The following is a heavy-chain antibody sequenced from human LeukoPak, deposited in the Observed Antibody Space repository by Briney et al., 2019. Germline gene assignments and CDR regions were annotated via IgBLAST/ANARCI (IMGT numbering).Heavy chain of an antibody. Sequence: PGGSLRLSCAASGFTLSSYEMSWVRQAPGKGLEWVSTIFISGDSTSYAGSVRGRFTISRDNSKNTLYLKMNSLRAEDTALYYCAKDDSLGRGGVWGQGTLVAVSS. V-gene: IGHV3-23*01. D-gene: IGHD7-27*01. CDR1: GFTLSSYE. CDR3: AKDDSLGRGGV. CDR2: IFISGDST. J-gene: IGHJ4*02.